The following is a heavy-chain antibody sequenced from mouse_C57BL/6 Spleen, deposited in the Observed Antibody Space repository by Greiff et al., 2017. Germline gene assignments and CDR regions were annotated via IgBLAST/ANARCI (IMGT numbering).Heavy chain of an antibody. V-gene: IGHV3-6*01. CDR3: ARDRQLSLDY. D-gene: IGHD3-2*02. CDR2: ISYDGSN. Sequence: EVKLQESGPGLVKPSQSLSLTCSVTGYSITSGYYWNWIRQFPGNKLEWMGYISYDGSNNYNPSLKNRISITRDTSKHQFFLKLNSVTTEDTATYYCARDRQLSLDYWGQGTTLTVSS. CDR1: GYSITSGYY. J-gene: IGHJ2*01.